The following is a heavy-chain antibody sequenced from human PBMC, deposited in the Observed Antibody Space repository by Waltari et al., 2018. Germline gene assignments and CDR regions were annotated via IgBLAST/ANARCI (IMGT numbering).Heavy chain of an antibody. CDR3: ARVIGAGATTSDY. J-gene: IGHJ4*02. CDR2: INTNTGKQ. V-gene: IGHV7-4-1*02. Sequence: QVQLVQSGSELKKPGASVKVSCKHSGSTFTSYAMTRVRQDPGHGLGWMGWINTNTGKQTFARGFTGRFDFSLNTAVSTAYLQISGLKAEDTAVYYCARVIGAGATTSDYWGQGTLVTVSS. CDR1: GSTFTSYA. D-gene: IGHD1-26*01.